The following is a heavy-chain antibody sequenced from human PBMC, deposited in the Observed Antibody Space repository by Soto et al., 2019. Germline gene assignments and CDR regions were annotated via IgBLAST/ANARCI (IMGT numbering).Heavy chain of an antibody. V-gene: IGHV4-34*01. Sequence: QVQLQQWGAGLLKPSETLSLTCAVNGESFSGYYWNWIRQPPGKGLEWIGESDHSGSANYNPSLKSRLTISVDTSKNPISLKLDSVTAADTAVYYFYGGYDSVWDYNYGTDIWAQGTTVSVSS. CDR2: SDHSGSA. CDR1: GESFSGYY. J-gene: IGHJ6*02. CDR3: YGGYDSVWDYNYGTDI. D-gene: IGHD3-16*01.